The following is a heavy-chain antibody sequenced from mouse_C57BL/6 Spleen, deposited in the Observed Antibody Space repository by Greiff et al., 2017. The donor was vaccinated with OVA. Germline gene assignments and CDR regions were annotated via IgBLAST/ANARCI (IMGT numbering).Heavy chain of an antibody. CDR3: ARSPLLGAY. D-gene: IGHD1-2*01. CDR1: GYTFTDYY. J-gene: IGHJ3*01. V-gene: IGHV1-76*01. CDR2: IYPGSGNT. Sequence: VQLQQSGAELVRPGASVKLSCKASGYTFTDYYINWVKQRPGQGLEWIARIYPGSGNTYYNEKFKGKATLTAEKSSSTAYMQLSSLTSEDSAVYFCARSPLLGAYWGQGTLVTVSA.